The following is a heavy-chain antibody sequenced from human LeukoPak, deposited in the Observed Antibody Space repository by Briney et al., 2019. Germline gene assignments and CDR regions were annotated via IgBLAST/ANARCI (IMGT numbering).Heavy chain of an antibody. J-gene: IGHJ4*02. V-gene: IGHV4-61*02. D-gene: IGHD1-26*01. Sequence: SETLSLTCTVSGGSISSGYYHWSWIRQPAGKGLEWIGRIYSGGSTNYNPSLKSRVTISVDTSKNQFSLKLSSVTAADTAVYYCTRDSGNYQWFAFWGQGTLVTVSS. CDR2: IYSGGST. CDR1: GGSISSGYYH. CDR3: TRDSGNYQWFAF.